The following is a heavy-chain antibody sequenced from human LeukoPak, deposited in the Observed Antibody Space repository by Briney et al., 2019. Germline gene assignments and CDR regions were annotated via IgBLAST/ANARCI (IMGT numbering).Heavy chain of an antibody. V-gene: IGHV3-23*01. CDR3: AKERLDGDYFDY. D-gene: IGHD3/OR15-3a*01. CDR1: GFTFSRYT. Sequence: GGSLRLSCAASGFTFSRYTMSWVRQTPGTGLEWVSAFSTSGDTTYYADSVMGRFTVSRDNSKSTLFLQMNSLRAEDTAVYYCAKERLDGDYFDYWGQGTLVIVSS. CDR2: FSTSGDTT. J-gene: IGHJ4*02.